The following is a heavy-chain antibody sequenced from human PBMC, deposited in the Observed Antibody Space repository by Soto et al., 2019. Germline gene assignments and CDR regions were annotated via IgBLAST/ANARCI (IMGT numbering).Heavy chain of an antibody. CDR2: INTDGSVA. CDR3: VMDMQLWRLDS. V-gene: IGHV3-74*03. CDR1: GLPFRIYW. D-gene: IGHD2-2*03. Sequence: EVQLVESGGGLVQPGESLRLSCAASGLPFRIYWMHWVHQAPGKGLLWVSRINTDGSVAMYVDSVKGRFTISRDNAKNNLFLHMNSLRAEDTAVYYGVMDMQLWRLDSWVQGTLVPVSS. J-gene: IGHJ4*02.